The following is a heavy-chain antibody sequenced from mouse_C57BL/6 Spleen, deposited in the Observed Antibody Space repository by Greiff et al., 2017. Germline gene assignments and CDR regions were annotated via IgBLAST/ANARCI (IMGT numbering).Heavy chain of an antibody. V-gene: IGHV1-26*01. Sequence: EVQLQQSGPELVKPGASVKISCKASGYTFTDYYMTWVKQSHGKSLEWIGDITPNNGGTSYNQKFKGKATLTVAKSSSTAYMELRSLTSEDSAVDYCARAPYYCGSSGYFDVWGTGTTVTVSS. CDR1: GYTFTDYY. D-gene: IGHD1-1*01. CDR3: ARAPYYCGSSGYFDV. CDR2: ITPNNGGT. J-gene: IGHJ1*03.